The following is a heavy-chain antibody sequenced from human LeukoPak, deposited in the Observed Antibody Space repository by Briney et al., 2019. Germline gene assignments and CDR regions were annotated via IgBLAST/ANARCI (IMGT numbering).Heavy chain of an antibody. CDR3: ARHYGVRAFDY. V-gene: IGHV4-39*01. J-gene: IGHJ4*02. CDR2: IYYSGST. Sequence: SETLFLTCTVSGGSISSSSYYWGWIRQPPGKGLEWIGSIYYSGSTYYNPSLKSRVTISVDTSKNQFSLKLSSVTAADTAVYYCARHYGVRAFDYWGQGTLVTVSS. CDR1: GGSISSSSYY. D-gene: IGHD4-17*01.